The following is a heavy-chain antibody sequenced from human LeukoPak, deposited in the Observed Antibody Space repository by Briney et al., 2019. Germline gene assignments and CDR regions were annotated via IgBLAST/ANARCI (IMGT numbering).Heavy chain of an antibody. J-gene: IGHJ6*02. CDR3: ARGGGLDV. Sequence: GGSLRLSCAASGFTFSTYSMNWVRQAPGKGLEWVSSICSTSNCIYYADSVKGRFTISRDNAKNSLYLQMSNLRAEDTAVYFCARGGGLDVWGQGATVTVSS. V-gene: IGHV3-21*04. D-gene: IGHD3-16*01. CDR2: ICSTSNCI. CDR1: GFTFSTYS.